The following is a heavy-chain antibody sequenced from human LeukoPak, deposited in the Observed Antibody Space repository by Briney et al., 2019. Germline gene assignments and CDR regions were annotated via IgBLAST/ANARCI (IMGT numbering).Heavy chain of an antibody. CDR3: ARGYNWGSPTRNFYYLDV. V-gene: IGHV4-4*07. J-gene: IGHJ6*03. Sequence: SETLSLTCTVSGGSISSYYWSWIRQPAGKGLEWIGRIYTSGSTNYNPSLKSRVTMSVDTSKNQFSLRLRSVTAADTAVYYCARGYNWGSPTRNFYYLDVWGKGTTVTVSS. CDR2: IYTSGST. D-gene: IGHD7-27*01. CDR1: GGSISSYY.